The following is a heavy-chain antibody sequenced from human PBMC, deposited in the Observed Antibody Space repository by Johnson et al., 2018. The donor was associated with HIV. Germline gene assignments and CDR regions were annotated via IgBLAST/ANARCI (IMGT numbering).Heavy chain of an antibody. CDR1: GFTFSSYG. V-gene: IGHV3-30*02. CDR2: IRYDESNK. J-gene: IGHJ3*02. Sequence: QVQLVESGGGVVQPGGSLRLSCAASGFTFSSYGMHWVRQAPGKGLEWVAFIRYDESNKYYADSLKGRFTISRDNSKNTLYLQMNSLRAEDTAVYYCARDFMYAFDIWGQGTMVTVSS. D-gene: IGHD3-10*02. CDR3: ARDFMYAFDI.